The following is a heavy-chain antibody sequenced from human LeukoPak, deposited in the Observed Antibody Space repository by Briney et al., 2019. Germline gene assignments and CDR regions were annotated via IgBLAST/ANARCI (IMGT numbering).Heavy chain of an antibody. CDR2: IYSDETT. J-gene: IGHJ4*02. CDR1: GFSVSSNY. Sequence: GGSLRLSCAASGFSVSSNYMSWVRQAPGKGLEWVALIYSDETTYYAASVKGRFTISRDNSKSTLYLQMNSLRAEDTAVYYCARHWELRGQGTLVTVSS. D-gene: IGHD1-26*01. CDR3: ARHWEL. V-gene: IGHV3-53*01.